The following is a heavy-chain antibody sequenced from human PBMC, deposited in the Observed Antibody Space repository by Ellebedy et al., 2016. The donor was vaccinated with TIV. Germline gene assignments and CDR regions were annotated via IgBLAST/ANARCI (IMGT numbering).Heavy chain of an antibody. D-gene: IGHD3-22*01. CDR2: ISPNGGST. J-gene: IGHJ4*02. Sequence: GESLKISCVASGFTFSDFWMHWVRQAPGKGLEWVSTISPNGGSTNYADSVKGRFTVSRDNSKNTLYLQMNSLRAEDTAIYYCPRGSAYYNYWGQGTLVTVSS. V-gene: IGHV3-23*01. CDR1: GFTFSDFW. CDR3: PRGSAYYNY.